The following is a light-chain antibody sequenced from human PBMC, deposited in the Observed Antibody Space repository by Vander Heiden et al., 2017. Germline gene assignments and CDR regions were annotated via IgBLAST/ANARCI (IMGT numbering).Light chain of an antibody. Sequence: DVVMTQSPLSLPVTLGQPASISCRSSQSLVYSDGNTSLNWFQQRPGQSPRRLIYKVSNWHSGVPDRPSGSVSGTDLTLKISSVEPEDVGVYDGMQGTHWTFGQGTKLELK. CDR2: KVS. V-gene: IGKV2D-30*01. CDR1: QSLVYSDGNTS. J-gene: IGKJ2*01. CDR3: MQGTHWT.